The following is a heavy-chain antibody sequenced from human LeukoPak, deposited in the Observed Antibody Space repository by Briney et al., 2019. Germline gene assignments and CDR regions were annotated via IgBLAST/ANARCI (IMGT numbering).Heavy chain of an antibody. V-gene: IGHV3-66*01. CDR1: GFTVSSNF. D-gene: IGHD3-16*01. J-gene: IGHJ6*02. Sequence: PGGSLRLSCAASGFTVSSNFMSWVRQAPGKGLVWVSIIFSGGSTYYADSLKGRTIISRDTSKNTLYLQMNSLRVEDTAVYYCARRGPDYDYAMDVWGQGTTVTVSS. CDR2: IFSGGST. CDR3: ARRGPDYDYAMDV.